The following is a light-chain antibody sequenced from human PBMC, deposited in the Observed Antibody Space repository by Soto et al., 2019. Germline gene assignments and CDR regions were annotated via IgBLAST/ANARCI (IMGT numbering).Light chain of an antibody. J-gene: IGKJ4*01. CDR3: QQRSNWPLT. V-gene: IGKV3D-20*02. CDR1: QSLRTNS. Sequence: EMVLTQSPGTLSFSLGERATLSCRASQSLRTNSLAWYQQKPGQAPRLLISGVYSRAAGIPDRFSGSGSGTDFTLTISSLEPEDFAVYYCQQRSNWPLTFGGGTKVDIK. CDR2: GVY.